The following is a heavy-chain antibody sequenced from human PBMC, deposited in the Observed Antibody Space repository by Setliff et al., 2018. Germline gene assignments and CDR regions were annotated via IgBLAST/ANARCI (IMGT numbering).Heavy chain of an antibody. J-gene: IGHJ6*03. CDR1: GDSMNSGSYY. CDR2: IYTSWST. CDR3: ARMSGFQYIDV. Sequence: ASETLSLTCTVSGDSMNSGSYYWSWIRQPAGKEMEWIGQIYTSWSTIYNPSLKSRVTISIDTSKNQFSLKLSSVTAADTAVYYCARMSGFQYIDVWGKGTTVTVSS. D-gene: IGHD3-3*01. V-gene: IGHV4-61*09.